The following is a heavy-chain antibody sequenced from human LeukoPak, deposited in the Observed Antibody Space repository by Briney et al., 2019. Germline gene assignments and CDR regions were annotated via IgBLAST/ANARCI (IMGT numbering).Heavy chain of an antibody. J-gene: IGHJ3*02. V-gene: IGHV3-23*01. D-gene: IGHD6-13*01. CDR3: AKDDSSSWYIGVGDAFDI. Sequence: GWSLRLSCAASGFTFSSYAMSWLRQAPGKGLEWVSAISGSGGSTYYADSVKGRFTISRDNSKNTLYLQMNSLRAEDTAVYYCAKDDSSSWYIGVGDAFDIWGQGTMVTASS. CDR1: GFTFSSYA. CDR2: ISGSGGST.